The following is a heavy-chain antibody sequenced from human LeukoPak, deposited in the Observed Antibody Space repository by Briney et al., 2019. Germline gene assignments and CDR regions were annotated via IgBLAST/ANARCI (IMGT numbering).Heavy chain of an antibody. Sequence: GGSLRLSCAASGFTFSSYWMHWVRQAPGKGLVWVSRINSDGSSTSYADSVKGRFTISRDNSKNTVYLQMDSLGAEDTAVYICARCYASGSYGIDYWGQGTLVTVSS. D-gene: IGHD3-10*01. CDR2: INSDGSST. CDR1: GFTFSSYW. J-gene: IGHJ4*02. V-gene: IGHV3-74*01. CDR3: ARCYASGSYGIDY.